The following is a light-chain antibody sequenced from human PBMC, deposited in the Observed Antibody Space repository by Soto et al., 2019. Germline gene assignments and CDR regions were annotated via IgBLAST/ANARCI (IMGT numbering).Light chain of an antibody. J-gene: IGKJ2*01. CDR3: QQSDTNFHA. V-gene: IGKV1-5*03. CDR1: RSISGC. Sequence: TQSPSAVSATVGDRVTIACRASRSISGCLAWYQQKPGKAPKLLIYNASSLESGVPSRFSGSGAETEFTLTFSILHVDDFAYYCSQQSDTNFHAFGHGTKVDI. CDR2: NAS.